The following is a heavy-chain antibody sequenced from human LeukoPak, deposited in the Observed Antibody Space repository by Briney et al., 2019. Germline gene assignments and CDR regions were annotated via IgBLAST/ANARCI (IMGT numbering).Heavy chain of an antibody. CDR1: GFTFSSYG. CDR3: VRSLTGRDEF. Sequence: PGRSLRLSCAASGFTFSSYGMHWVRQAPGEGLVWLSRINTDGSDIHYGASVKGRFTISRDNAKSTVYLQMNSLRVEDTAIYYCVRSLTGRDEFWGQGTLVTVSP. CDR2: INTDGSDI. D-gene: IGHD3-10*01. V-gene: IGHV3-74*01. J-gene: IGHJ4*02.